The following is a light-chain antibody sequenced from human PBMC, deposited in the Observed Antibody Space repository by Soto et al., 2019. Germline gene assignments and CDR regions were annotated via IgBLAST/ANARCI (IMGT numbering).Light chain of an antibody. CDR2: KAS. V-gene: IGKV1-5*03. CDR3: QQYNSYPYT. Sequence: DIQMPQSPSTLSASVGDRVPITCRASQGISSWLAWYQQKPGKAPKLLIYKASILESGVPSRFSGSGSGTEFTLTISSLQPDDFATYYCQQYNSYPYTFGQGTKLEIK. J-gene: IGKJ2*01. CDR1: QGISSW.